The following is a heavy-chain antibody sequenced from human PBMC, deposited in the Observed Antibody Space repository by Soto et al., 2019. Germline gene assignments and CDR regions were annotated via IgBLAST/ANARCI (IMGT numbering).Heavy chain of an antibody. CDR3: ARGDSSSSDPSNWFDP. CDR1: GGSISSGGYY. Sequence: QVQLQESGPGLVKPSQTLSLTCTVSGGSISSGGYYWSWIRQHPGKGLEWIGYIYYSGSTYYNPSLKSRVTISVDTSKNQFSLKLSSVTAADTAVYYCARGDSSSSDPSNWFDPWGQGTLVTVSS. CDR2: IYYSGST. D-gene: IGHD6-6*01. V-gene: IGHV4-31*03. J-gene: IGHJ5*02.